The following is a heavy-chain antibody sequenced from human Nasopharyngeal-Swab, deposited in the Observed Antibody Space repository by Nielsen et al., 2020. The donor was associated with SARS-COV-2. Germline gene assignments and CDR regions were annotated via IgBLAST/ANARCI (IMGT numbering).Heavy chain of an antibody. J-gene: IGHJ6*03. CDR2: IIPIFGTA. Sequence: ASVKVSCKASGGTFSSYAISWVRQAPGQGLEWMGGIIPIFGTANYAQKFQGRVTITADESTSTAYMELSSLRSEDTAVYYCARDFGSGWLDYYYYYMDVWGKGTTVTVSS. CDR1: GGTFSSYA. V-gene: IGHV1-69*13. CDR3: ARDFGSGWLDYYYYYMDV. D-gene: IGHD6-19*01.